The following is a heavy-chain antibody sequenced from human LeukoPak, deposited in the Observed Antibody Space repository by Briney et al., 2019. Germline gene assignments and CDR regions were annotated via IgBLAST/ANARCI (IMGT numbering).Heavy chain of an antibody. J-gene: IGHJ5*02. CDR3: ASPYYDNSGYFSWLDP. CDR2: VIPVLGMA. CDR1: GGTFGSHT. D-gene: IGHD3-22*01. V-gene: IGHV1-69*02. Sequence: GSSVKVSCKASGGTFGSHTISWVRQAPGQGLEWVGRVIPVLGMATHAQSFQGRVTITADKSTSTAYMELSSLRSEDTAVYYCASPYYDNSGYFSWLDPWGQGTLVTVSS.